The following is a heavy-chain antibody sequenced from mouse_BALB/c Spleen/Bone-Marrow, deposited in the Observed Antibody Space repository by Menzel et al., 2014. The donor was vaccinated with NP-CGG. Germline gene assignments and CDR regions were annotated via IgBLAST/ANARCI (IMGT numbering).Heavy chain of an antibody. CDR3: ARFPIYYGNYGAMDY. CDR2: IAPGSGST. V-gene: IGHV1S41*01. D-gene: IGHD2-1*01. Sequence: DLVKPGASVKLSCKASGYTFTSYWINWIKQRPGQGLEWIGRIAPGSGSTYYNEMFKGKATLTVDTSSGTVYIQLSSLSSEDSAVYFCARFPIYYGNYGAMDYWGQGTSVTVSS. CDR1: GYTFTSYW. J-gene: IGHJ4*01.